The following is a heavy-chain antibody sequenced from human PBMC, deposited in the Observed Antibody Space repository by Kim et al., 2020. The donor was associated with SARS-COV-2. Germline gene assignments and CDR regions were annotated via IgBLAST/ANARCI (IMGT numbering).Heavy chain of an antibody. Sequence: GGSLRLSCAASGFTFSSYAMHWVRQAPGKGLEWVAVISYDGSNKYYADSVKGRFTISRDNSKNTLYLQMNSLRAEDTAVYYCARVWVAAADDYWGQGTLVTVSS. D-gene: IGHD6-13*01. J-gene: IGHJ4*02. CDR1: GFTFSSYA. V-gene: IGHV3-30-3*01. CDR3: ARVWVAAADDY. CDR2: ISYDGSNK.